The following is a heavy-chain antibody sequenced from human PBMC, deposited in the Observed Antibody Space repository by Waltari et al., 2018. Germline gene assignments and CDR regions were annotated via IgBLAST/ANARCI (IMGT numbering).Heavy chain of an antibody. D-gene: IGHD3-10*01. CDR2: VDPEDGET. Sequence: EVQLLQSGTELKKPGTTVKISCQVSGYTFTDYYIPWVQHASGKGPHWMGLVDPEDGETIYAEKCQGRVTITADTSTDTAYMELSSLRSEDTAVYYCATALGDRSSASRAFDIWGLGTMITVSS. CDR3: ATALGDRSSASRAFDI. J-gene: IGHJ3*02. V-gene: IGHV1-69-2*01. CDR1: GYTFTDYY.